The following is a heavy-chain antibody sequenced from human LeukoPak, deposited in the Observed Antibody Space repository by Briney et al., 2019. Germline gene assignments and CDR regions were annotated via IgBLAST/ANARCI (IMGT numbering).Heavy chain of an antibody. CDR2: IKQDGSEK. CDR3: ARLFGCSGGSCYSLYYYYYMDV. CDR1: GFTFNAYS. J-gene: IGHJ6*03. D-gene: IGHD2-15*01. Sequence: QPGGSLRLSCAASGFTFNAYSMNWLRQAPGKGLEWVANIKQDGSEKYYVDSVKGRFTISRDNAKNSLYLQMNSLRAEDTAVYYCARLFGCSGGSCYSLYYYYYMDVWGKGTTVTVSS. V-gene: IGHV3-7*01.